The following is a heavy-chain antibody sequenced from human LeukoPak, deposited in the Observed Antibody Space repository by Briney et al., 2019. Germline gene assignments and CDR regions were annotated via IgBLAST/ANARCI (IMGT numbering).Heavy chain of an antibody. D-gene: IGHD3-22*01. CDR2: TYTSGST. Sequence: SETLSLTCTVAGGSISSYYWSWIRQPAGKGLEWIGRTYTSGSTNYNPSLKSRVTMSVDTSKNQFSLKLSSVTAADTAMYYCARDAGVLYYYDSSGYYTDPAFDYWGQGTLVTVSS. V-gene: IGHV4-4*07. J-gene: IGHJ4*02. CDR3: ARDAGVLYYYDSSGYYTDPAFDY. CDR1: GGSISSYY.